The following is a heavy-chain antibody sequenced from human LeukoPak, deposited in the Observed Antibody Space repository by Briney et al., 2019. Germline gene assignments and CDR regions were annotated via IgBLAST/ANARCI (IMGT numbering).Heavy chain of an antibody. V-gene: IGHV3-7*04. CDR2: IKPDGSEK. CDR3: ARDKYGAYFDS. CDR1: GFPFSSYW. D-gene: IGHD4-17*01. J-gene: IGHJ4*02. Sequence: GGSLRLSCAASGFPFSSYWMDWVRQAPGKGLEWVANIKPDGSEKYYVDSVKGRFTISRDNAKNSLYLQMNSLRVEDTAVYYCARDKYGAYFDSWGQGTLVTVSS.